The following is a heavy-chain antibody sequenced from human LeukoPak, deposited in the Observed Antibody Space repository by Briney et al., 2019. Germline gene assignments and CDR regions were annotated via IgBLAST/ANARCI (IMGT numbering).Heavy chain of an antibody. J-gene: IGHJ4*02. CDR1: GFTFSSYG. CDR3: ALTVYGSGSYWDY. CDR2: IRYDGSNK. Sequence: GGSLRLSCAASGFTFSSYGMHWVRQAPGKGLEWVAFIRYDGSNKYYADSVKGRFTISRDNSKNTLYLQMNSLRAEDTAVYYCALTVYGSGSYWDYWGQGTPVTVSS. D-gene: IGHD3-10*01. V-gene: IGHV3-30*02.